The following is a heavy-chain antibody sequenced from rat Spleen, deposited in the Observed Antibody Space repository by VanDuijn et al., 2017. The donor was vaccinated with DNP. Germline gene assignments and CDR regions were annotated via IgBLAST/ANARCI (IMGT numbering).Heavy chain of an antibody. Sequence: EVQLQESGPGLVKPSQSLSLTCSVTGYSITSNYWGWIRKFPGNKMEWIGHISYSGSTSYNPPLKSRISITRDTSKNQFFLQLNSVTTEDTATYYCAGCTTDYWFAYWGQGTLVTVSS. V-gene: IGHV3-1*01. CDR1: GYSITSNY. CDR3: AGCTTDYWFAY. J-gene: IGHJ3*01. CDR2: ISYSGST. D-gene: IGHD1-6*01.